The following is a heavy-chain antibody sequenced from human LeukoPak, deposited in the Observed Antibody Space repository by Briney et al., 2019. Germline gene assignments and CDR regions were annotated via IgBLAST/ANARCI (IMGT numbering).Heavy chain of an antibody. J-gene: IGHJ5*02. CDR2: INSDGSST. D-gene: IGHD6-13*01. Sequence: QSGGSLRLSCAASGFTFSSYWMHWVRQAPGKGLVWVSRINSDGSSTSYADSVKGRFTISRDNAKNTLYLQMNSLRAEDTAVYYCARGGVAAADPRTNWFDPWGQGTLVTVSS. CDR3: ARGGVAAADPRTNWFDP. CDR1: GFTFSSYW. V-gene: IGHV3-74*01.